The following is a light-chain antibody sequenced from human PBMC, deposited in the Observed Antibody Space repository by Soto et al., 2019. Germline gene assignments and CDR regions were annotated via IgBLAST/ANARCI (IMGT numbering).Light chain of an antibody. V-gene: IGKV3-15*01. CDR3: QQYNDWPLT. CDR2: GAF. Sequence: EILMTQSPVTLSVSPGERATLPCRASQSVSSNLAWYQQKPGQAPSLLIYGAFTRATGIPARFSGTGSGTEFTLTISSLQSEDFALYYCQQYNDWPLTFGQGPRWIS. J-gene: IGKJ1*01. CDR1: QSVSSN.